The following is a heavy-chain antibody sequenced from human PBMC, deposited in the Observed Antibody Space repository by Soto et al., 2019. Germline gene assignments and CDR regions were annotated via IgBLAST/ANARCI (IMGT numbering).Heavy chain of an antibody. Sequence: QVQLVQSGAEVKKPGASVKVSCKASGYTFTSYDINWVRQATGQGLEWMGWMNPNSGNTGYAQKFQGRDTMTRNTSISTAYMELSSLRSEDTAVYYCARGLVVVAATPFYYYGMDVWGQGTTVTVSS. CDR2: MNPNSGNT. V-gene: IGHV1-8*01. D-gene: IGHD2-15*01. CDR1: GYTFTSYD. CDR3: ARGLVVVAATPFYYYGMDV. J-gene: IGHJ6*02.